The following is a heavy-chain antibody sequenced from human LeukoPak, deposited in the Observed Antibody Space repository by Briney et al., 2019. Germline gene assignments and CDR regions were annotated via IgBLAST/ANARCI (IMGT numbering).Heavy chain of an antibody. CDR3: ASDDA. CDR1: GGSFSGYY. CDR2: INHSGST. V-gene: IGHV4-34*01. Sequence: SETLSLTCAVYGGSFSGYYWSWIRQPPGKELEWIGEINHSGSTNYNPSLKSRVTISVDTSKNQFSLKLSSVTAADTAVYYCASDDAWGQGTLVTVSS. J-gene: IGHJ5*02.